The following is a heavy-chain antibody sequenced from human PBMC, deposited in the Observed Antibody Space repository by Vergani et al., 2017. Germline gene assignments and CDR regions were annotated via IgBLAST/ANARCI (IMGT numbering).Heavy chain of an antibody. D-gene: IGHD2-21*02. Sequence: QVHLVESGGGVVQPGRSLRLSCVVSGFTSSYYGMHWVRQAPGKGLEWLAYIGKDGINTRYRDAVKGRFTVSRYNSKDILYLQMDSLRSEDTALYYCAKYLRDSTDGLPDSWGPGTLVIVSS. J-gene: IGHJ4*02. CDR1: GFTSSYYG. CDR2: IGKDGINT. V-gene: IGHV3-30*02. CDR3: AKYLRDSTDGLPDS.